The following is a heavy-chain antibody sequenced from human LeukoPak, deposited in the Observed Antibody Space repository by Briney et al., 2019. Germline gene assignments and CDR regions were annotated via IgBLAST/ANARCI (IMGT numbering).Heavy chain of an antibody. CDR3: ARDWVVVTADPYDAFDI. CDR1: GFTFSSYG. CDR2: IWYDGSNK. D-gene: IGHD2-21*02. Sequence: PGGSLRLSCAASGFTFSSYGLHWVRQAPGKGLEWVAVIWYDGSNKYYADSVKGRFTIARDNSKNTLYLQMNSLRAEDTAVYYCARDWVVVTADPYDAFDIWGQGTMVTVSS. V-gene: IGHV3-33*01. J-gene: IGHJ3*02.